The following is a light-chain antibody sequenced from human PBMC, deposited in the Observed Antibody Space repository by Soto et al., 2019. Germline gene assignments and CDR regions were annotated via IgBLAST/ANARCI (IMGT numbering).Light chain of an antibody. CDR3: AAWDGSRSGYV. Sequence: QSVLTQPPSASGTPGQRVTISCSGSSSNIGSNYVYWYQQLPGTAPKLLIYSNNQRPSGVTDRFSGSKSGTSASLAISGLRSDDEADYYCAAWDGSRSGYVFGTGTKLTVL. CDR2: SNN. V-gene: IGLV1-47*02. CDR1: SSNIGSNY. J-gene: IGLJ1*01.